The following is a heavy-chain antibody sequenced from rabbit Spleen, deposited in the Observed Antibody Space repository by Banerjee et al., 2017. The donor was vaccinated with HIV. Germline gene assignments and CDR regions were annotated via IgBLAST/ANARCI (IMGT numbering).Heavy chain of an antibody. CDR2: IDPVFGRT. J-gene: IGHJ6*01. CDR3: ARDTGSSFSSYGMDL. V-gene: IGHV1S47*01. D-gene: IGHD8-1*01. CDR1: GFDLSGYG. Sequence: QEQVVESGGGLVQPGGSLKLSCKASGFDLSGYGVTWVRQAPGKGLEWIGYIDPVFGRTYYASWVNGRFTILSHNAQNTLYLQLNSLTAADTATYFCARDTGSSFSSYGMDLWGPGTLVTVS.